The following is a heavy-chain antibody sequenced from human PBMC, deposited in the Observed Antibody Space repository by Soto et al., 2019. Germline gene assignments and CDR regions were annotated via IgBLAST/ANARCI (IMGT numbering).Heavy chain of an antibody. D-gene: IGHD3-22*01. CDR2: IYYSGST. J-gene: IGHJ4*02. V-gene: IGHV4-61*01. CDR1: GGSVSSGSYY. CDR3: AREKGSSGYYSFDY. Sequence: QVQLQESGPGLVKPSETLSLTCTVSGGSVSSGSYYWSWIRQPPGKGLEWMGYIYYSGSTNYNPSLKSRVTISVDTHKNQFSLKLSTVTAADTAVYYCAREKGSSGYYSFDYWGQGTLVTVSS.